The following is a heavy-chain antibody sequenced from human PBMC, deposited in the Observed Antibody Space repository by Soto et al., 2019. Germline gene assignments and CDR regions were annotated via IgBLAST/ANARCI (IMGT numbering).Heavy chain of an antibody. CDR2: INPSGGST. CDR3: AREGGLSGTAALPIDY. J-gene: IGHJ4*02. Sequence: ASVKVSCKASGYTFTSYYMHWVRQAPGQGLEWMGIINPSGGSTSYAQKFQGRVTMTRDTSTSTVYMELSSLRSEDTAVYYCAREGGLSGTAALPIDYWGQGTLVTVSS. CDR1: GYTFTSYY. V-gene: IGHV1-46*03. D-gene: IGHD6-13*01.